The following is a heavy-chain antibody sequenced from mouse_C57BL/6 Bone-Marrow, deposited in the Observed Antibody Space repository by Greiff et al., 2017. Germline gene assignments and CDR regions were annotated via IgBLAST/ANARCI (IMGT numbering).Heavy chain of an antibody. Sequence: EVQRVESGEGLVKPGGSLKLSCAASGFTFSSYAMSWVRQTPEKRLEWVAYISSGGDYIYYADTVKGRFTISRDNARNTLYLQMSSLKSEDTAMYYCTRAYDYDYAMDYWGQGTSVTVSS. CDR1: GFTFSSYA. CDR3: TRAYDYDYAMDY. V-gene: IGHV5-9-1*02. CDR2: ISSGGDYI. D-gene: IGHD2-4*01. J-gene: IGHJ4*01.